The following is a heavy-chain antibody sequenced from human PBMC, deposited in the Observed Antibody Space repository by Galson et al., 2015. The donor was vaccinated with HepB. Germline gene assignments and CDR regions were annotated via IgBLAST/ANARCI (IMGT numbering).Heavy chain of an antibody. V-gene: IGHV4-59*01. CDR1: GVSISTYY. CDR2: TSYSRSS. J-gene: IGHJ6*02. Sequence: SETLSLTCTVSGVSISTYYWSWIRQAPGKGLEWIGYTSYSRSSNNNPSLKSRVTISMDKSKNQFLLRLTSVTVADTAVYSCARGERYGPDVWGPGTTVTVSS. D-gene: IGHD1-1*01. CDR3: ARGERYGPDV.